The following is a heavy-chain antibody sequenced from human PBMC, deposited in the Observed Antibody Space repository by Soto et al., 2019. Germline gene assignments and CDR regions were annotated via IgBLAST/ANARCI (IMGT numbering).Heavy chain of an antibody. V-gene: IGHV4-59*01. J-gene: IGHJ4*02. Sequence: SETLSLTCTVSADSISNYYWNWIRQSPGRALEWLGYIYNRGNTNYNPSLKSRVTISVDTSKNQFSLKLTSVTSADTAVYFCARGRGFCSSTTCRGYFDSWGLGTLVTVSS. D-gene: IGHD2-2*01. CDR3: ARGRGFCSSTTCRGYFDS. CDR1: ADSISNYY. CDR2: IYNRGNT.